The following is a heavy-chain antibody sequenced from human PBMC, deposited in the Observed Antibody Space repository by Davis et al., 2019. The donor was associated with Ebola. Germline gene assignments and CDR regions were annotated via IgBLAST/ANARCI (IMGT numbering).Heavy chain of an antibody. V-gene: IGHV1-2*06. CDR1: GYTFTGYY. Sequence: AASVKVSCKASGYTFTGYYMHWVRQAPGQGLEWMGRINPNSGGTNYAQKFQGRVTMTRDTSISTAYMELSRLRSDDTAVYYCARDSRYDFWSGYPRYGMDVWGKGTTVTVSS. CDR3: ARDSRYDFWSGYPRYGMDV. D-gene: IGHD3-3*01. J-gene: IGHJ6*04. CDR2: INPNSGGT.